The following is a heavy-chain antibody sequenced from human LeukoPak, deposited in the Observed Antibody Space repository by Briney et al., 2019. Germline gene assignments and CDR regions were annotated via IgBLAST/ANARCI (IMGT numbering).Heavy chain of an antibody. CDR1: GFTFSSYS. J-gene: IGHJ4*02. Sequence: PGGSLRLSCAASGFTFSSYSMNWLRQAPGKGLEWVSSISSSSSYIYYADSVKGRFTISRDNAKNSLYLQMNSLRAEDTAVYYCASQNIAAAASFDYWGQGTLVTVSS. D-gene: IGHD6-13*01. CDR2: ISSSSSYI. CDR3: ASQNIAAAASFDY. V-gene: IGHV3-21*01.